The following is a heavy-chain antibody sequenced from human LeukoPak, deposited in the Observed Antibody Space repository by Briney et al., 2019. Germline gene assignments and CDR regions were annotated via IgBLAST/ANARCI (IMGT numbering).Heavy chain of an antibody. Sequence: GGSLRLSCAASGFTFSSYSMNWVRQAPGKGLEWVSYISSSSSTIYYADSVKGRFTISRDNAKNSLYLQMNSLRAEDTAVYYCAGGTVVVPAAYYMDVWGKGTTVTVSS. CDR1: GFTFSSYS. CDR3: AGGTVVVPAAYYMDV. V-gene: IGHV3-48*01. CDR2: ISSSSSTI. D-gene: IGHD2-2*01. J-gene: IGHJ6*03.